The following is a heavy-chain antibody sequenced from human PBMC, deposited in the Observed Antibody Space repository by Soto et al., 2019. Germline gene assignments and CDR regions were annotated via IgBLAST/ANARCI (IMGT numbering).Heavy chain of an antibody. D-gene: IGHD3-10*01. CDR1: GFTFSSYA. CDR2: ISGSGGST. J-gene: IGHJ4*02. Sequence: EVQLLESGGGLVQPGGSLRLSCAASGFTFSSYAMSWVRQAPGKGLEWVSAISGSGGSTYDADSVKGRFTISRDNSKNTLYLQMDSLRAEDTAVYYCAKGAITTELRWFGPGDDDYWGQGTLVTVSS. CDR3: AKGAITTELRWFGPGDDDY. V-gene: IGHV3-23*01.